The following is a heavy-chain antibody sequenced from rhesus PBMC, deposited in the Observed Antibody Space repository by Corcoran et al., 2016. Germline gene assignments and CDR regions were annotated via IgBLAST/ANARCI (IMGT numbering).Heavy chain of an antibody. CDR3: ARSRGSGSYYSPSYGLDS. CDR1: GFTFSDYY. CDR2: IRNKANGGKA. D-gene: IGHD3-16*01. J-gene: IGHJ6*01. V-gene: IGHV3S22*01. Sequence: EVQLVESGGGVVQPGGSLRLSCVASGFTFSDYYMSWVRQAPGKGPEWVGFIRNKANGGKAEYAASVKGRFTISRDDSKSIASLQMNSLKTEDTAVYYCARSRGSGSYYSPSYGLDSWGQGVVVTVSS.